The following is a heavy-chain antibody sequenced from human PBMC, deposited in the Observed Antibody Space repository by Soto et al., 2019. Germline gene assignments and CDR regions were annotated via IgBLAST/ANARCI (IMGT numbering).Heavy chain of an antibody. CDR3: ARDVDTTSHFNRFDP. J-gene: IGHJ5*02. Sequence: PGGSLRLSCEVSGFSLSGYGIHWVRQAPGKGLEWVAVIWYDGIRKNYGDSVRGRFTVSRDSSKNMVYLQMDSLKVEDTAFYYCARDVDTTSHFNRFDPWGQGVMVTVSS. CDR1: GFSLSGYG. D-gene: IGHD5-18*01. V-gene: IGHV3-33*01. CDR2: IWYDGIRK.